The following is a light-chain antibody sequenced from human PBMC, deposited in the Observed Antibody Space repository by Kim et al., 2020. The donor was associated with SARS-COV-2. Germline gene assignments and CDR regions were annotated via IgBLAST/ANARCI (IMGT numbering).Light chain of an antibody. CDR2: DAA. CDR1: QSIGIS. Sequence: PGEGAILSCRASQSIGISLGCYQHKLGQAPRLLIYDAAIRAAGIPDRFSGVGSGTDFTLTISSLEPEDFAVYYCQQRNNWPPAVTFGGGTKVDIK. V-gene: IGKV3-11*01. J-gene: IGKJ4*01. CDR3: QQRNNWPPAVT.